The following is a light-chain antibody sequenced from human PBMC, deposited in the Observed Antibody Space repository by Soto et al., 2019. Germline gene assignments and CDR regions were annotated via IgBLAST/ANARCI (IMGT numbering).Light chain of an antibody. CDR2: RNN. Sequence: QSALTQPPSASGTPGQRVTISCSGSSSNIGNDYVHWYQQFPGTAPKLLIYRNNQRPSGVPDRFSGSKSGTSASLAISGLRSEDEADYYCVGWDTSLTGHWVFGGGTKVTVL. CDR1: SSNIGNDY. J-gene: IGLJ3*02. V-gene: IGLV1-47*01. CDR3: VGWDTSLTGHWV.